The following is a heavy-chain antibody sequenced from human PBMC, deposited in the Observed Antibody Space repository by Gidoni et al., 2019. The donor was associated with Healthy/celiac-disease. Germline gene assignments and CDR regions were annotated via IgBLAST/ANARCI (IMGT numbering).Heavy chain of an antibody. V-gene: IGHV3-23*01. Sequence: EVQLLASGGGLVQPGGSLRLSCAASGFTFSSYAMSWVRQAPGKGLEWVSAISGSGGSTYYADSVKGRFTISRDNSKNTLYLQMNSLRAEDTAVYYCAKDEGRFLGGYYYYYGMDVWGQGTTVTVSS. CDR1: GFTFSSYA. J-gene: IGHJ6*02. CDR2: ISGSGGST. CDR3: AKDEGRFLGGYYYYYGMDV. D-gene: IGHD3-10*01.